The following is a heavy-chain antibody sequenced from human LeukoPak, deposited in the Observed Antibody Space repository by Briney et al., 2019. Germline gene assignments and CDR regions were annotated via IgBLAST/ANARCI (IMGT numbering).Heavy chain of an antibody. Sequence: GGSLRLSCAASGFTFSSYGVHWVRQAPGKGLEWVAFIRYDGSNKYYADSVKGRFTISRDNSKDTLYLQMNSLRAEDTAVYYCAKESKRIAARPRAFDIWGQGTMVTVSS. CDR1: GFTFSSYG. D-gene: IGHD6-6*01. V-gene: IGHV3-30*02. J-gene: IGHJ3*02. CDR2: IRYDGSNK. CDR3: AKESKRIAARPRAFDI.